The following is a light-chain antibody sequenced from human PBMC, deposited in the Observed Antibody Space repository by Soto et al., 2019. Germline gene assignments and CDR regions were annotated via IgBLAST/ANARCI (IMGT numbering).Light chain of an antibody. CDR1: QGVNSA. CDR2: DAS. V-gene: IGKV3-15*01. Sequence: EIGLPQSPAPLSLSPGALATLSFRATQGVNSALAWYQQKPVQAPMLLLYDASSMAAGVPARFTGGGSETEFTLTISSLQSEDYAVYYCQHYNNWPPYTFGQGTKLEIK. J-gene: IGKJ2*01. CDR3: QHYNNWPPYT.